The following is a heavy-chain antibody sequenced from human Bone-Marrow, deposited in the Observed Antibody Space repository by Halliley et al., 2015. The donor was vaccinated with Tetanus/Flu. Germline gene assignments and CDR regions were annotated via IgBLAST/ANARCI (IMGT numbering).Heavy chain of an antibody. CDR1: GGTFRSYA. V-gene: IGHV1-69*01. D-gene: IGHD7-27*01. J-gene: IGHJ4*02. CDR3: AIWKTGVGDY. Sequence: QVQLVQSGAEVKRPGSSVKVSCKASGGTFRSYAISWVRQAPGQGLEWVGGIIPLFRTPNYAQKFQDRVTITADESTSTAYTQLSSLRSEDTAVYYCAIWKTGVGDYWGQGTLVSVSS. CDR2: IIPLFRTP.